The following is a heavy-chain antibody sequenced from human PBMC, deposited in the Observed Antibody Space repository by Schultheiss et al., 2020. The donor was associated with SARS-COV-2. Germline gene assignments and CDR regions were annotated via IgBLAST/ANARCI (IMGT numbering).Heavy chain of an antibody. CDR3: ARDESYYDSSGGGFDF. CDR2: IYPGDSDT. D-gene: IGHD3-22*01. CDR1: GYSFTSYW. Sequence: GGSLRLSCKGSGYSFTSYWIGWVRQMPGKGLEWMGIIYPGDSDTRYSPSFQGQVTISADKSISTAYLQWSSLRDEDTAVYYCARDESYYDSSGGGFDFWGQGTLVTVSS. J-gene: IGHJ4*02. V-gene: IGHV5-51*01.